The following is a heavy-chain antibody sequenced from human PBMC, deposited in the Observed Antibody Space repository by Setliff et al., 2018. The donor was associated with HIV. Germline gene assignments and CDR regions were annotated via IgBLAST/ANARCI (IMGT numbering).Heavy chain of an antibody. CDR3: ARSYCGGGLCFRGLDL. V-gene: IGHV4-39*07. CDR1: GGSISNSNYF. J-gene: IGHJ6*02. CDR2: AVSADYGGNA. D-gene: IGHD2-21*01. Sequence: SETLSLTCTVSGGSISNSNYFWDWIRQPPGKGLEWIGSAVSADYGGNAYYNPSLKSRVTISVETSKNQFSLNLTSVTAADTAVYYCARSYCGGGLCFRGLDLWGQGTTVTVSS.